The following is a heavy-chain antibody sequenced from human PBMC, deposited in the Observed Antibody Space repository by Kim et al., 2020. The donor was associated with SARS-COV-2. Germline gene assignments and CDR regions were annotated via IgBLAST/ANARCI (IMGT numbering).Heavy chain of an antibody. Sequence: SETLSLTCAVYGWSFSGYYGSWIRQPPGKGLEWIWEINHSGSTNYNPSLKSRVTISVDTSKNQFSLKLSSVTAADTAVYYCARLDAYYDFWSGYRLNWFDPWGQGTLVTVSS. CDR3: ARLDAYYDFWSGYRLNWFDP. V-gene: IGHV4-34*01. CDR2: INHSGST. D-gene: IGHD3-3*01. J-gene: IGHJ5*02. CDR1: GWSFSGYY.